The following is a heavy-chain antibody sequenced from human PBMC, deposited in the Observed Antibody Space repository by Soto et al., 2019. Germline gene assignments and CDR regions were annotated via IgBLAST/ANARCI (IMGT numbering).Heavy chain of an antibody. CDR1: GGSFSGYY. J-gene: IGHJ4*02. Sequence: SETLSLTCAVYGGSFSGYYWSWIRQPPGKGLEWIGEINHSGSTNYNPSLKSRVTISVDTSKNQFSLKLSSVTAADTAVYYCARQRTTVVTQAYFDHWGQGALVTVSS. CDR3: ARQRTTVVTQAYFDH. CDR2: INHSGST. V-gene: IGHV4-34*01. D-gene: IGHD2-21*02.